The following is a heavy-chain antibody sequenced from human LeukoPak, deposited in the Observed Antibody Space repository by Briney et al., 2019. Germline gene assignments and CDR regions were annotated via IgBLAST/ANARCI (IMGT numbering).Heavy chain of an antibody. J-gene: IGHJ4*02. D-gene: IGHD6-19*01. CDR1: GYGFTNYW. CDR2: IYPGDSDT. Sequence: GESLKISCKGSGYGFTNYWIGWVRQMPGIGLEWMGIIYPGDSDTRYSPSLQGQVTMSADKSIRTAYLQWSSLKASDTAMYYCARLASGYSSGWLAYWGQGTLVTVSS. V-gene: IGHV5-51*01. CDR3: ARLASGYSSGWLAY.